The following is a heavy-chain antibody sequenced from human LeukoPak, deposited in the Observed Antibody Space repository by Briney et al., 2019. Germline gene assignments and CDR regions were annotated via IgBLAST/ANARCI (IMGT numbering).Heavy chain of an antibody. D-gene: IGHD5-18*01. CDR3: VRGYTYGYLDY. V-gene: IGHV1-2*07. Sequence: ASVKVSCKASGYAFTAYHMHWVRQAPGQGLEWMGWISLKTGNTKFAPRFQGRVNLTRDTSVSAAYMDMRSLKSDDTALFYCVRGYTYGYLDYWGQGTLVTVSS. J-gene: IGHJ4*02. CDR2: ISLKTGNT. CDR1: GYAFTAYH.